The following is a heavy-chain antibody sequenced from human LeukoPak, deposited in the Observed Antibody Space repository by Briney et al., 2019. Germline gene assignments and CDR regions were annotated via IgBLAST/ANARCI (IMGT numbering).Heavy chain of an antibody. V-gene: IGHV4-59*01. CDR1: GGSISSYY. Sequence: PSETLSLTCTVSGGSISSYYWSWLRQPPGKGLEWIGYIYYSGSTNYNPSLKSRVIISVDTSKNQFSLKLSSVTAADTAVYYCARGRKYSSFDYWGQGTLVTVSS. CDR2: IYYSGST. J-gene: IGHJ4*02. D-gene: IGHD6-6*01. CDR3: ARGRKYSSFDY.